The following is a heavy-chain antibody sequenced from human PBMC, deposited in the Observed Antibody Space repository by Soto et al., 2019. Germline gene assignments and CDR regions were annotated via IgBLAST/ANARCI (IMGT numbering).Heavy chain of an antibody. CDR3: ARRYCISPSCHYYGMDV. CDR1: GGTFSTYT. V-gene: IGHV1-69*12. CDR2: IIPMFGTA. D-gene: IGHD2-2*01. J-gene: IGHJ6*02. Sequence: QVQLVQSGAELKTPGSSVKVSCKASGGTFSTYTINWVRQAPGQGLEWMGGIIPMFGTANYAQKFQGRVTITADESTRTAYRELSSLRSEDTAVYYCARRYCISPSCHYYGMDVWGQGTTVTVSS.